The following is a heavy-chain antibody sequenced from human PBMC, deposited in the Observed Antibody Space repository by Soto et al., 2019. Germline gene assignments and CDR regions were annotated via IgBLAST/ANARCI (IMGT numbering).Heavy chain of an antibody. Sequence: PGGSLRLSCAASGFTDSSNYMSWVRQAPGKGLEWVSVIYSGGSTYYADSVKGRFTISRDNSKNTLYLQMNSLRAEDTAVYYCARYSYGGYPYFNYWGQGTLVTVSS. CDR2: IYSGGST. CDR1: GFTDSSNY. J-gene: IGHJ4*02. CDR3: ARYSYGGYPYFNY. V-gene: IGHV3-66*01. D-gene: IGHD5-12*01.